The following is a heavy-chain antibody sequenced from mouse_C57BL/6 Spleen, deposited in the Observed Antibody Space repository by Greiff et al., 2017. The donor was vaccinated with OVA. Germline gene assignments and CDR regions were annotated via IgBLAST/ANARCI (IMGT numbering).Heavy chain of an antibody. CDR1: GYTFTSYR. V-gene: IGHV1-72*01. CDR3: ASGRGNDNYECWFAY. CDR2: IDPNSGGT. D-gene: IGHD2-1*01. Sequence: QVQLQQPGAELVKPGASVKLSCKASGYTFTSYRMHWVKQRPGRGLEWIGRIDPNSGGTKYNEKFKSKATLTVDKPSSTAYMKLSSLTSEDSAVYDCASGRGNDNYECWFAYWGQGTLVTVSA. J-gene: IGHJ3*01.